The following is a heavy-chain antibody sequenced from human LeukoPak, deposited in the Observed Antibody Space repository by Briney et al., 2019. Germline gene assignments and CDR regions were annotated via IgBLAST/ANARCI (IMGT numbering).Heavy chain of an antibody. CDR3: AKDRGSRDYFDY. CDR1: GFTFSSYA. Sequence: QPGGSLRLPCAASGFTFSSYAMSWVRQAPGKGLEWVSYISGSGGSTYYADSVKGRFTISRDNSKNTLYLQMNSLRAEDTAVYYCAKDRGSRDYFDYWGQGTLVTVSS. D-gene: IGHD1-26*01. CDR2: ISGSGGST. J-gene: IGHJ4*02. V-gene: IGHV3-23*01.